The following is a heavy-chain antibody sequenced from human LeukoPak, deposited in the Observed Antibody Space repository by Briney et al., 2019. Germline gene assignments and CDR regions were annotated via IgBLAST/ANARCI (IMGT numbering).Heavy chain of an antibody. CDR2: IIPIFGTA. Sequence: SVKVSCKASGGTFSSYAISWVRQAPGQGLEWMGGIIPIFGTANYAQKFQGRVTITADESTSTAYMELSSLRSEDTAVYYCARDGPRGGDTATSPYYYYGMDVWGQGTTVTVSS. CDR3: ARDGPRGGDTATSPYYYYGMDV. CDR1: GGTFSSYA. D-gene: IGHD5-18*01. V-gene: IGHV1-69*13. J-gene: IGHJ6*02.